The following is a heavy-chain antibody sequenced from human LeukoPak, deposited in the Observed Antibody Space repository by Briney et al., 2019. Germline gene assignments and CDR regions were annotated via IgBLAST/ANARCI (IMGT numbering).Heavy chain of an antibody. J-gene: IGHJ4*02. D-gene: IGHD3-16*02. CDR2: IYYSGYT. CDR1: GGSISSYY. Sequence: SETLSLTYTVSGGSISSYYWNWIRQPPGKGLEWIGYIYYSGYTNYNPSLKSRVTISVDTSKNQFSLKLSSVTAADTAVYYCARGLGFYDYVWGSHRYTPYYFDYWGQGTLVTVSS. V-gene: IGHV4-59*01. CDR3: ARGLGFYDYVWGSHRYTPYYFDY.